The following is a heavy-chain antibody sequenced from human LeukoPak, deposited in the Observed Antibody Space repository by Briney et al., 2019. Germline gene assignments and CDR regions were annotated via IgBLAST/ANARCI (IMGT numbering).Heavy chain of an antibody. CDR1: GFTFSTYA. V-gene: IGHV3-30*02. CDR2: IWYDGSDK. J-gene: IGHJ3*02. CDR3: AKGSGSYGERAGFDI. D-gene: IGHD1-26*01. Sequence: GGSLRLSCVASGFTFSTYAMHWVRQAPGKGLEWVAIIWYDGSDKYYAESVKGRFTISRDNSKNTLFLQMNSLRAEDTAVYYCAKGSGSYGERAGFDIWGQGTMVTVSS.